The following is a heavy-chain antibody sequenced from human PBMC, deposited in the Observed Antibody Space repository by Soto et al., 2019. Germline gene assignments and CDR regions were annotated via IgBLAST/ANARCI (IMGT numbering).Heavy chain of an antibody. CDR3: ARDLEYYDILTGPNGRYNAFDI. J-gene: IGHJ3*02. D-gene: IGHD3-9*01. CDR2: IIPIFGTA. CDR1: GGTFSSYA. Sequence: SVKVSCKASGGTFSSYAISWVRQAPGQGLEWMGGIIPIFGTANYAQKFQGRVTITADESTSTAYMELSSLRSEDTAVYYCARDLEYYDILTGPNGRYNAFDIWGQGTMVTVSS. V-gene: IGHV1-69*13.